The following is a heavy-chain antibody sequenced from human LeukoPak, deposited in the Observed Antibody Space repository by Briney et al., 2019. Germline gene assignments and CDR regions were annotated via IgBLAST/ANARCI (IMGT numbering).Heavy chain of an antibody. V-gene: IGHV4-30-4*01. D-gene: IGHD3-10*01. CDR2: IYYSGST. CDR1: GGSISSGGYY. J-gene: IGHJ4*02. CDR3: ARTVEGSGSYYS. Sequence: SETLSLTCTVSGGSISSGGYYWSWIGHPPGKGLEWIGYIYYSGSTYYNPSLKSRVTISVDTSKNQFSLKLSSVTAADTAVYYCARTVEGSGSYYSWGQGTLVTVSS.